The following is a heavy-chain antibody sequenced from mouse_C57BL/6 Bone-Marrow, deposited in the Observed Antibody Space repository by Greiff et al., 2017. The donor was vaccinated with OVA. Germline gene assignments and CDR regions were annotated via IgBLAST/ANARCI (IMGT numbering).Heavy chain of an antibody. Sequence: EVKLQESGGDLVKPGGSLKLSCAASGFTFSSYGMSWVRQTPDKRLEWVATISSGGSYTYYPDSVKGRFTISRDNAKNTLYLQMSSLKSEDTAMYYCARDYGSYYWGQGTTLTVSS. J-gene: IGHJ2*01. CDR3: ARDYGSYY. V-gene: IGHV5-6*01. CDR1: GFTFSSYG. D-gene: IGHD1-1*01. CDR2: ISSGGSYT.